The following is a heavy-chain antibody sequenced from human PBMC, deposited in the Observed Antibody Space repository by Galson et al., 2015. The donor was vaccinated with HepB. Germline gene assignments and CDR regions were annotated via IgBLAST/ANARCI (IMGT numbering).Heavy chain of an antibody. J-gene: IGHJ3*02. D-gene: IGHD2-21*02. CDR1: GFTFGDYA. CDR3: TSQAYCGGDCYSVQDAFDI. V-gene: IGHV3-49*03. CDR2: IRSKAYGGTT. Sequence: SLRLSCAASGFTFGDYAMSWFRQAPGKGLEWVGFIRSKAYGGTTEYAASVKGRFTISRDDSKSIAYLQMNSLKTEDTAVYYCTSQAYCGGDCYSVQDAFDIWGQGTMVTVSS.